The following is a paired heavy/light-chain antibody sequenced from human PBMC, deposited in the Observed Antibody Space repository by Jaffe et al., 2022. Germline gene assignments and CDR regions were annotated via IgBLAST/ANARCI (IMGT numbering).Heavy chain of an antibody. CDR2: IYPDDSDS. CDR3: ARQSMRNSLDL. CDR1: GYTFPTYW. J-gene: IGHJ3*01. D-gene: IGHD6-6*01. Sequence: EVQLVQSGAAVKKPGESLKISCKVSGYTFPTYWIAWVRQVPGKGLECMGLIYPDDSDSIYSPSFQGQVKMSVDKSLSIAYLEWASLQVSDTAVYYCARQSMRNSLDLWGQGTVVAVSS. V-gene: IGHV5-51*01.
Light chain of an antibody. CDR3: QQCDNVMGS. V-gene: IGKV1-33*01. CDR2: DVS. J-gene: IGKJ2*01. CDR1: QDITNH. Sequence: DIQMTQSPSSLSASVGDRVVITCQASQDITNHLNWYQQKPGKVPKLLIYDVSTLETGVPSRFRGGGSGTHFTFTITSLQPDDVATYFCQQCDNVMGSFGQGT.